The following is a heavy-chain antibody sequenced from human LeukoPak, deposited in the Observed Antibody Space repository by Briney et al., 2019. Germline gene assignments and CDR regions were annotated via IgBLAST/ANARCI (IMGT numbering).Heavy chain of an antibody. CDR2: TSYDGSNK. Sequence: GGSLRLSCAASGFSLSSYGMHWVRQAPGKGLEWVAVTSYDGSNKYYADSVKGRFTISRDNSKNTLYLQMNSLRAEDTAVYYCAKDTASGIAAAGLGENAFDIWGQGTMVTVSS. V-gene: IGHV3-30*18. J-gene: IGHJ3*02. D-gene: IGHD6-13*01. CDR1: GFSLSSYG. CDR3: AKDTASGIAAAGLGENAFDI.